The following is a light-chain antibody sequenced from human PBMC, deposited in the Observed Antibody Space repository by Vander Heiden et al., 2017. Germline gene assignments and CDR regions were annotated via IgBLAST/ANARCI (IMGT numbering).Light chain of an antibody. V-gene: IGKV3-11*01. Sequence: EIVLTQSPGTLALSPGERATLSCRASQSVSSYLGWYQQKPGQAPRLLIYDASKRATGIPARFSGSGSGTDFTLTISSLEPEDFAVYYCQQRSNWLLTFGGGTKVEIK. CDR3: QQRSNWLLT. CDR1: QSVSSY. J-gene: IGKJ4*01. CDR2: DAS.